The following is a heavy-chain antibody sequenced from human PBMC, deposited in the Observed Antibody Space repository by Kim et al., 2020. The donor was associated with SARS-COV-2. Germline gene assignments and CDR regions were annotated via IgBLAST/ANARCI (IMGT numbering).Heavy chain of an antibody. J-gene: IGHJ4*02. Sequence: GGSLRLSCAASGFTFNNYAMSWVRQAPGKGLEWVSGISGGGGSTYHADSVKGRFTISRDNSKNMLYLQMNSLRAEDAAVYYCAKGNEKAVVSADFDYWGQGTLVTVSS. CDR2: ISGGGGST. D-gene: IGHD2-2*01. CDR3: AKGNEKAVVSADFDY. CDR1: GFTFNNYA. V-gene: IGHV3-23*01.